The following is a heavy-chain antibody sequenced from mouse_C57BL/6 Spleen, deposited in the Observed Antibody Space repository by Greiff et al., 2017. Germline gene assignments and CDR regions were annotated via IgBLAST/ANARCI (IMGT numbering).Heavy chain of an antibody. J-gene: IGHJ3*01. CDR3: ARGLYYDYAWFAY. V-gene: IGHV1-64*01. Sequence: QVHVKQPGAELVKPGASVKLSCKASGYTFTSYWMHWVKQRPGQGLEWIGMIHPNSGSTNYNEKFKSKATLTVDKSSSTAYMQLSSLTSEDSAVYYCARGLYYDYAWFAYWGQGTLVTVSA. CDR2: IHPNSGST. D-gene: IGHD2-4*01. CDR1: GYTFTSYW.